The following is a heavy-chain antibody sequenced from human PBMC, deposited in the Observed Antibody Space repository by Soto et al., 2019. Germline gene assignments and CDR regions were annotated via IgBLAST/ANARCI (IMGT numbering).Heavy chain of an antibody. CDR1: GFTFGSYS. CDR3: ARTLATVADAFDI. J-gene: IGHJ3*02. CDR2: ISSSSSYI. Sequence: GGSLRLSCAASGFTFGSYSMNWVRQAPGKGLEWVSSISSSSSYIYYADSVKGRFTISRDNAKNSLYLQMNSLRAEDTAVYYCARTLATVADAFDIWGQGTMVTVSS. V-gene: IGHV3-21*01. D-gene: IGHD5-12*01.